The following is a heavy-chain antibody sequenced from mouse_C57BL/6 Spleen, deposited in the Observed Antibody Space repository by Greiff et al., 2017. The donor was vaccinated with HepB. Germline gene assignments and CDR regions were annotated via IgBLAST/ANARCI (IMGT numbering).Heavy chain of an antibody. V-gene: IGHV1-55*01. D-gene: IGHD1-1*01. CDR3: ARYCVSSPYFDF. J-gene: IGHJ1*03. CDR2: IYPGNGDT. CDR1: GYAFTSSW. Sequence: QVQLQQSGPELVKPGASVKMSCKASGYAFTSSWITWVKQRPGQGLEWIGGIYPGNGDTNYNEKFKSKATLTADTSSSTAYMQLSSLTSEDSAVYFCARYCVSSPYFDFWGTGTTVTVSS.